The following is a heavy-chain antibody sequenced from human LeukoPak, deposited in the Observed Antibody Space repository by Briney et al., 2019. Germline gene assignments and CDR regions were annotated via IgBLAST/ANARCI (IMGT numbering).Heavy chain of an antibody. CDR1: GGSISSSSYY. CDR3: ARHFDYSFDY. Sequence: SETLSLTCTVSGGSISSSSYYWGWIRQPPGKGLEWIGSIYYSGSTYYNPSLKSRVTISVDTSKNQFSLKLSSVTAADTAVYYCARHFDYSFDYWGQGTLVTVSS. J-gene: IGHJ4*02. CDR2: IYYSGST. V-gene: IGHV4-39*01.